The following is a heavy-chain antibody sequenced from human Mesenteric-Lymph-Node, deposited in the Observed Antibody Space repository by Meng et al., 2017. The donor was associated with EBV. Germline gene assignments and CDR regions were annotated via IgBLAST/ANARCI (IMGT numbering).Heavy chain of an antibody. V-gene: IGHV4-61*01. CDR2: IYHIGST. D-gene: IGHD1-14*01. CDR1: GGSVSSVSYY. Sequence: QLQESGPGLVKPSETLSLTCTVSGGSVSSVSYYWNWIRQPPGKGLEWIGEIYHIGSTNYNPSLKTRVSISVDRSKNQFSLNLTSVTAADTAVYYCAKVMDSGTWLDPWGQGSLVTVSS. J-gene: IGHJ5*02. CDR3: AKVMDSGTWLDP.